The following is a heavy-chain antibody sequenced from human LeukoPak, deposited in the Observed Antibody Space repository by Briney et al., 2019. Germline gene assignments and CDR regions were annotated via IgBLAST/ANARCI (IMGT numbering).Heavy chain of an antibody. CDR3: ARGAITIFGVVLGAFDI. Sequence: ASVKVSCKASGYTFTGYYMHWVRQAPGQGLEWMGWINPNSGGTNYAQKFQGRVTMTRDTSISTAYMELSRLRSDDTAVYYCARGAITIFGVVLGAFDIWGQGTMVTVSS. D-gene: IGHD3-3*01. CDR1: GYTFTGYY. V-gene: IGHV1-2*02. J-gene: IGHJ3*02. CDR2: INPNSGGT.